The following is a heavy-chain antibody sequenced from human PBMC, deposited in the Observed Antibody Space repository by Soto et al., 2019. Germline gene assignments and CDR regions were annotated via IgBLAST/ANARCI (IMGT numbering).Heavy chain of an antibody. Sequence: GASVKVSCKASGYTFTSYVISWVRQAPGQGLEWMGWISAYNGNTNYAQKLQGRVTMTTDTSTSTAYMELRSLRSDDPAVYYCASDQRHCSGRSCWDPLQKSTEYPQTGGQGTLVTVS. CDR3: ASDQRHCSGRSCWDPLQKSTEYPQT. CDR2: ISAYNGNT. D-gene: IGHD2-15*01. CDR1: GYTFTSYV. V-gene: IGHV1-18*01. J-gene: IGHJ1*01.